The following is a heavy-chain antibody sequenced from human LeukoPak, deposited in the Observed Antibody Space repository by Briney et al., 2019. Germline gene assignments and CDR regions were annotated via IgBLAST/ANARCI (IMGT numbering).Heavy chain of an antibody. CDR1: GFTFSSYG. CDR3: AKDRKAVAATRVFDY. Sequence: GGSLRLSCAASGFTFSSYGMHWVRQAPGKGLEWVAVISYDGSNKYYADSVKGRFTISRDNSKNTLYLQMNSLRAEDTAVYYCAKDRKAVAATRVFDYWGQGTLVTVSS. J-gene: IGHJ4*02. D-gene: IGHD6-19*01. CDR2: ISYDGSNK. V-gene: IGHV3-30*18.